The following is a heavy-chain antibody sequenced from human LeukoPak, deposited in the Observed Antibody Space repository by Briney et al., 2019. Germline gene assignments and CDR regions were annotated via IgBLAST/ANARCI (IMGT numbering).Heavy chain of an antibody. D-gene: IGHD3-10*01. V-gene: IGHV3-74*01. CDR1: GFTFSSYW. J-gene: IGHJ4*02. CDR3: ASDVAGSGSL. Sequence: GGSLRLSCAASGFTFSSYWMHWVRQVPGKGLVWVARINEHGSNTDYADSVKDRFTVSRDNAWNTLYLQMNSLRAEDTAVYYCASDVAGSGSLWGQGTLITVSS. CDR2: INEHGSNT.